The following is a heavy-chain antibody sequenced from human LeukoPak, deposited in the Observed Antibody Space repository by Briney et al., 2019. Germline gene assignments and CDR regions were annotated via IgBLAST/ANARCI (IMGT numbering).Heavy chain of an antibody. CDR3: ARLMTVGY. J-gene: IGHJ4*02. CDR1: GGSFSGYY. D-gene: IGHD3-16*01. CDR2: INHSGST. Sequence: SETLSLTCAVHGGSFSGYYWSWIRQPPGKGLEWIGEINHSGSTNYNPSLKSRVTISVDTSKNQFSLKLSSVTAADTAVYYCARLMTVGYWGQGTLVTVSS. V-gene: IGHV4-34*01.